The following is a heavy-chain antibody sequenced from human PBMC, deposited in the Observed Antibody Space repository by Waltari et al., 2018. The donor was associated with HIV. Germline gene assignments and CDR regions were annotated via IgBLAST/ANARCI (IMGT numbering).Heavy chain of an antibody. V-gene: IGHV3-30*04. Sequence: QVQLVESGGGVVQPGRSLRLSCAASGFTFSSYAMQWVRQAPGKGLEWVAVISYDGSNKYYADSVKGRFTISRDNSKNTLYLQMNSLRAEDTAVYYCARDSSGWYIYYGMDVWGQGTTVTVSS. J-gene: IGHJ6*02. D-gene: IGHD6-19*01. CDR1: GFTFSSYA. CDR3: ARDSSGWYIYYGMDV. CDR2: ISYDGSNK.